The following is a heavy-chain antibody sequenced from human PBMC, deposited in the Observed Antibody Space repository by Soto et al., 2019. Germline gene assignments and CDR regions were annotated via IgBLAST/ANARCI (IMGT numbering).Heavy chain of an antibody. CDR3: ARSRYTYGLLIDY. J-gene: IGHJ4*02. D-gene: IGHD2-8*01. CDR1: GDSITTNGYY. Sequence: KLSETLSLTCSVSGDSITTNGYYWGWIRQPPGKGLQWIGNVYWTGSTFSHPSLTSRVFISVDTSKNEFSLRLTSVTAADTAVYYCARSRYTYGLLIDYWGPGTLVTVSS. V-gene: IGHV4-39*01. CDR2: VYWTGST.